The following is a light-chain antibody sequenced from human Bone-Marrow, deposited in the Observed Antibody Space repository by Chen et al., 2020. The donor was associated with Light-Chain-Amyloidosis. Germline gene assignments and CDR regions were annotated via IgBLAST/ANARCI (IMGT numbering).Light chain of an antibody. CDR2: GSS. J-gene: IGKJ4*01. CDR3: QQYGTSPLT. CDR1: QTISSNY. Sequence: EIVLTQSPGTFSLSPGEGANLSCRASQTISSNYLTWYQQKFGQAPRLLIYGSSSRATGIPDRFTGSGSGTDFTLTINRLEPEDFAMYYCQQYGTSPLTFGGGTKVEIK. V-gene: IGKV3-20*01.